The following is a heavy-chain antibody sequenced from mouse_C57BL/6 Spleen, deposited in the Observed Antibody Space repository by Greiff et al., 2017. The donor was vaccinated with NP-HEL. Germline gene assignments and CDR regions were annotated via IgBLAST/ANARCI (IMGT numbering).Heavy chain of an antibody. J-gene: IGHJ2*01. CDR3: ASRSWDDYFDY. Sequence: EVQLMESGGGLVKPGGSLKLSCAASGFTFSDYGMHWVRQAPEKGLEWVAYISSGSSTIYYADTVKGRFTISRDNAKNTLFLQMTSLRSEDTAMYYCASRSWDDYFDYWGQGTTLTVSS. CDR1: GFTFSDYG. D-gene: IGHD4-1*01. CDR2: ISSGSSTI. V-gene: IGHV5-17*01.